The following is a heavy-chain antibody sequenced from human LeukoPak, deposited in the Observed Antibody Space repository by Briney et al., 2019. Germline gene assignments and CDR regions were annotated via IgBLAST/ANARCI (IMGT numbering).Heavy chain of an antibody. Sequence: PGGSLRLSCAASGFTVSSNYMSWVRQAPGKGLEWVAVISYDGSNKYYADSVKGRFTISRDNSKNTLYLQMNSLRAEDTAVYYCAKGGYSSSWYFRGDAFDIWGQGTMVTVSS. CDR3: AKGGYSSSWYFRGDAFDI. CDR1: GFTVSSNY. CDR2: ISYDGSNK. D-gene: IGHD6-13*01. V-gene: IGHV3-30*18. J-gene: IGHJ3*02.